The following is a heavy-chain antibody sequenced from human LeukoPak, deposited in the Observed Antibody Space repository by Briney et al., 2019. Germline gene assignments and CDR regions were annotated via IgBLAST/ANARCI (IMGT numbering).Heavy chain of an antibody. V-gene: IGHV3-33*01. CDR3: ARDTTYSYGYWGYYYYYYMDV. CDR2: IWYDGSNK. D-gene: IGHD5-18*01. CDR1: GFTFNSNG. Sequence: GGSLRLSCAASGFTFNSNGMHWVRQAPGKGLEGVALIWYDGSNKYYADSVKGRFTISRDNSKNTLYLQMDSLRAEDTAVYYCARDTTYSYGYWGYYYYYYMDVWGKGTTVTVSS. J-gene: IGHJ6*03.